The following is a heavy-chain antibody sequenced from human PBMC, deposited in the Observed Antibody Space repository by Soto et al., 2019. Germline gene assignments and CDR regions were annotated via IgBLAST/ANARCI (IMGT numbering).Heavy chain of an antibody. Sequence: QVQLAQSGAGVQKPGATANISCKASGYRFTAYDMHWVRQAPGQRLEWLGWINTATGDTKYSPSFQGRVTLRRDTSATTAYMELSGLRFEDTAVYYCARTRGYCSGGSCYPLDHWGQGTLVTVSS. J-gene: IGHJ4*02. V-gene: IGHV1-3*04. CDR1: GYRFTAYD. D-gene: IGHD2-15*01. CDR2: INTATGDT. CDR3: ARTRGYCSGGSCYPLDH.